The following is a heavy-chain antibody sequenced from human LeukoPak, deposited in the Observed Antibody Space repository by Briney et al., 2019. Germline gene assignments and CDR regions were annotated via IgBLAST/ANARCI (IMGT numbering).Heavy chain of an antibody. CDR3: ASGYCSGGSCYAGGFDI. V-gene: IGHV4-59*08. Sequence: SETLSLTCTVSGGSISSYYWSWIRQPPGKGLEWIGYIYYSGSTNYNPSLKSRVTISVDTSKNQFSLKLSSVTAADTAVYYCASGYCSGGSCYAGGFDIWGQGTMVTVSS. CDR1: GGSISSYY. D-gene: IGHD2-15*01. CDR2: IYYSGST. J-gene: IGHJ3*02.